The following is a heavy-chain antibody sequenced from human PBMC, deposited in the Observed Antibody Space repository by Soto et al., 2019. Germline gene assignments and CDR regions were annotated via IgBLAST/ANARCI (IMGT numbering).Heavy chain of an antibody. D-gene: IGHD1-1*01. Sequence: SETLSLTCTVSGASISGFYWSWIRKSAGKGLEWIGRIYATGTTDYNPSLNSRVVMSVDTSKKQFSLKLRSLTAADTAVYYSVKDGTKSLRDWFDPWGQGIPVTVSS. J-gene: IGHJ5*02. CDR1: GASISGFY. V-gene: IGHV4-4*07. CDR3: VKDGTKSLRDWFDP. CDR2: IYATGTT.